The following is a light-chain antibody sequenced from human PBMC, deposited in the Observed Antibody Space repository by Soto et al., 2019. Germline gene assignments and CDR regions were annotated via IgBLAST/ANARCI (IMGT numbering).Light chain of an antibody. CDR1: SSDVGGYNY. J-gene: IGLJ2*01. V-gene: IGLV2-8*01. CDR2: EVS. CDR3: SSYAGSNNPWVV. Sequence: QSVLTQPPSASGSPGQSVTISCTGTSSDVGGYNYVSWYQQHPGKAPKLMIYEVSKRPSGVPDRFSGSKSGNTASLTVSGLQAEDEADYYCSSYAGSNNPWVVFGGVTKLTVL.